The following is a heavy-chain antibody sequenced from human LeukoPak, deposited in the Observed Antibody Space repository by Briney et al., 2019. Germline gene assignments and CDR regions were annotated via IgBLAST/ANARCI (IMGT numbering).Heavy chain of an antibody. CDR3: TRGPPNWGYDF. J-gene: IGHJ4*02. Sequence: ASVKVSCKASGYIFINYAMHWVRQAPGQRLEWLGWMSPNSGNTGYAQKFQGRVTMTRSTSMSTAYMELSSLKSEDTAVYYCTRGPPNWGYDFWGQGTLVTVSS. D-gene: IGHD7-27*01. V-gene: IGHV1-8*01. CDR2: MSPNSGNT. CDR1: GYIFINYA.